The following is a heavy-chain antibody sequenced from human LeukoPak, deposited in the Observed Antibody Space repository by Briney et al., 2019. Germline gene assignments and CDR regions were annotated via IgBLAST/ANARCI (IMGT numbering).Heavy chain of an antibody. CDR3: ARPADITMIVVASRGVDY. V-gene: IGHV1-2*02. Sequence: ASVKVSCEASGYTFTGYYMHWVRQAPGQGLEWMGWINPNSGGTNYAQKFQGRVTMTRDTSISTAYMELSRLRSDDTAVYYCARPADITMIVVASRGVDYWGQGTLVTVSS. CDR1: GYTFTGYY. CDR2: INPNSGGT. D-gene: IGHD3-22*01. J-gene: IGHJ4*02.